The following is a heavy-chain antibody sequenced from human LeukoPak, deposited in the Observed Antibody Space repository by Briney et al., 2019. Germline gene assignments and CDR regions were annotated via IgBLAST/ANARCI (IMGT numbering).Heavy chain of an antibody. CDR3: ARDLRGLGDYFDY. CDR2: INPDSGGT. V-gene: IGHV1-2*02. Sequence: GASVKVSCKASGYTFTGYYIHWVRQAPGQGLEWMGWINPDSGGTSYAQKFQGRVTMTRDTSLSTAYMELTRLTSDDTAVYSCARDLRGLGDYFDYWGQGTLVTVSS. J-gene: IGHJ4*02. D-gene: IGHD1-26*01. CDR1: GYTFTGYY.